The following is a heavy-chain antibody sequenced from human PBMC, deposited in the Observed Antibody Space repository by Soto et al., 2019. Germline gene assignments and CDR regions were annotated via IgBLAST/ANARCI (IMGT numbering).Heavy chain of an antibody. D-gene: IGHD3-3*01. V-gene: IGHV1-3*01. CDR2: INAGNGNT. CDR3: ASSLEWPLGDYYGMDV. Sequence: GASVKVSCKASGYTFTSYAMHWVRQAPGQRLEWMGWINAGNGNTKYSQKFQGRVTITRDTSASTAYMELSSLRSEDTAVYYCASSLEWPLGDYYGMDVWGQGTTVTVSS. J-gene: IGHJ6*02. CDR1: GYTFTSYA.